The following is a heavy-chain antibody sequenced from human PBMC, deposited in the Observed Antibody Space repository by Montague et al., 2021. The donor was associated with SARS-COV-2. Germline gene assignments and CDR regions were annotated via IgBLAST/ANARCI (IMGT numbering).Heavy chain of an antibody. Sequence: CAISGDSVAKIRGGWEGNTPYPTHTVDSHAGSYYRSKRYYDYAVSVKSRMTISPDTSKNQFSLQLSSVTPEDRAVYYCARDLRYSLSWSFDYWGQGTLVTV. CDR2: SYYRSKRYY. J-gene: IGHJ4*02. CDR3: ARDLRYSLSWSFDY. V-gene: IGHV6-1*01. CDR1: GDSVAKIRGG. D-gene: IGHD6-13*01.